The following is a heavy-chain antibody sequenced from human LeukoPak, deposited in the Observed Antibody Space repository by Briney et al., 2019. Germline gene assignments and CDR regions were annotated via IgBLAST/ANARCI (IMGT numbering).Heavy chain of an antibody. V-gene: IGHV1-2*02. CDR1: GYTFTGYY. Sequence: ASVKVSCKASGYTFTGYYMHWVRQAPGQGLEWMGWVNPNSGGTMYAQKFQGRVTMTRDTSINTAYMELSRLTSDDTAVYYCARVGTSAGSSDWGQGTLVTVSS. D-gene: IGHD6-13*01. CDR2: VNPNSGGT. J-gene: IGHJ1*01. CDR3: ARVGTSAGSSD.